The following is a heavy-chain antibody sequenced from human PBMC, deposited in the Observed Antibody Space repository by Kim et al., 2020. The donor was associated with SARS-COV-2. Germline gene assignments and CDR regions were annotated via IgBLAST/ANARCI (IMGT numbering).Heavy chain of an antibody. V-gene: IGHV3-23*01. CDR3: AKELVLGFFDY. CDR2: ISGSGITT. Sequence: GGSLRLSCAASGFTFSSYAMSWVRQAPGKGLEWVSAISGSGITTYYADSVRGRFTISRDTSRNTVSLQMSSLRAEDTAIYYCAKELVLGFFDYWGQGTLVTVSS. CDR1: GFTFSSYA. J-gene: IGHJ4*02. D-gene: IGHD3-3*02.